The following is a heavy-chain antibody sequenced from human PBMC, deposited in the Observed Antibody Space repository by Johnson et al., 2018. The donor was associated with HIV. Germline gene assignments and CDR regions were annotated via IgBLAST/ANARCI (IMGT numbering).Heavy chain of an antibody. CDR1: GFSFDDYA. J-gene: IGHJ3*02. CDR2: ISWNSGNI. CDR3: ASFGLAVAADAFDI. D-gene: IGHD6-19*01. V-gene: IGHV3-9*01. Sequence: EVQLVESGGGVVQPGRSLRLSCAASGFSFDDYAMHWVRQAPGKGLEWVSGISWNSGNIAYADSVKGRFTISIDNAKNSLYLQMNSLRAEDTAVYYCASFGLAVAADAFDIWGQGTMVTVSS.